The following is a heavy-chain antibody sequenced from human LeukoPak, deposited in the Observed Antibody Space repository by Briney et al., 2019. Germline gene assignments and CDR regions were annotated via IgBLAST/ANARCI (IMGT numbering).Heavy chain of an antibody. CDR1: GFTFSSYA. CDR2: ISGSGGST. D-gene: IGHD6-19*01. Sequence: QAGGSLRLSCAASGFTFSSYAMSWVRQAPGKGLEWVSAISGSGGSTYYADSVKGRFTISRDNSKNTLYLQMNSLRAEDTAVYYCAKIPVSYSSGWSNLDYWGQGTLVTVSS. V-gene: IGHV3-23*01. J-gene: IGHJ4*02. CDR3: AKIPVSYSSGWSNLDY.